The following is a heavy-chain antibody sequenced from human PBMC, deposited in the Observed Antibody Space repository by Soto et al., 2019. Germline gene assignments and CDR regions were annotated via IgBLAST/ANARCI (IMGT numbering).Heavy chain of an antibody. J-gene: IGHJ4*02. CDR3: AKIPWVDSSGWYYFDY. Sequence: GGSLRLSCAASGFTFSSYAMSWVRQAPGKGLEWVSAISGSGGSTYYADSVKGRFTISRDNSKNTLYLQMNSLRAEDTAVYYCAKIPWVDSSGWYYFDYWGQGTLVTVSS. D-gene: IGHD6-19*01. CDR1: GFTFSSYA. V-gene: IGHV3-23*01. CDR2: ISGSGGST.